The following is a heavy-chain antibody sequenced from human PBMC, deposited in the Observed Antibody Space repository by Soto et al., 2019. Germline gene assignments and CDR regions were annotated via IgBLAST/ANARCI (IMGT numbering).Heavy chain of an antibody. V-gene: IGHV1-8*01. CDR2: MNPDSGNT. CDR1: GYTFTNYD. J-gene: IGHJ5*02. D-gene: IGHD1-26*01. Sequence: QVQLVQSGAEVKKPGASVKVSCKASGYTFTNYDIHWVRQATGQGLEWMGWMNPDSGNTGQSQKFQGRVTMTRDTAMSTAYMEMSSLRTEDTAVYYCARGRFSGSWFDPWGQGTLVTVSS. CDR3: ARGRFSGSWFDP.